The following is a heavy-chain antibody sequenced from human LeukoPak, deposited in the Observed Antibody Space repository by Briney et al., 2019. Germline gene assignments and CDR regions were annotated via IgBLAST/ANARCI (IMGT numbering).Heavy chain of an antibody. D-gene: IGHD3-22*01. CDR3: ARDSRGYYSYYYYGMDV. J-gene: IGHJ6*02. CDR2: IYYSGST. Sequence: PSETLSLTCTVSGGSISSYYWSWIRQPPGKGLEWIGYIYYSGSTNYNPSLKSRVTISVDTSKNQFSLKLSSVTAADTAVYYCARDSRGYYSYYYYGMDVWGQGTTVTVSS. V-gene: IGHV4-59*12. CDR1: GGSISSYY.